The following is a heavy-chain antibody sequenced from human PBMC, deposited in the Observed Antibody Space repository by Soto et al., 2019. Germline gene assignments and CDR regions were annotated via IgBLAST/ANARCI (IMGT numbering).Heavy chain of an antibody. CDR2: ISAYNGNT. D-gene: IGHD5-18*01. CDR1: VYTFTSYG. CDR3: ASSGGGYTAIAPFDY. J-gene: IGHJ4*02. Sequence: QVQLLQSGAEVKKPGASVKVSCKASVYTFTSYGISWVRPAPGQGLEWMGWISAYNGNTNYAPQLQGRVTMTTDTTTSTAYMELMRLRSYDTAVYYCASSGGGYTAIAPFDYWGQGNLVTVSA. V-gene: IGHV1-18*01.